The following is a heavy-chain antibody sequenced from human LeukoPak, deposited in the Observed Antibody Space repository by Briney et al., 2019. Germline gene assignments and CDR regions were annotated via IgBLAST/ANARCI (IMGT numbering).Heavy chain of an antibody. D-gene: IGHD6-13*01. CDR2: ISGDGGST. J-gene: IGHJ4*02. V-gene: IGHV3-43*02. CDR3: ARNVGSSWSERIDY. CDR1: GFTFDDYA. Sequence: PGGSLRLSCAASGFTFDDYAMHWVRQAPGKGLEWVSLISGDGGSTYYADSVKGRFTISRDNSKNSLYLQMNSLRAEDTAVYYCARNVGSSWSERIDYWGQGTLVTVSS.